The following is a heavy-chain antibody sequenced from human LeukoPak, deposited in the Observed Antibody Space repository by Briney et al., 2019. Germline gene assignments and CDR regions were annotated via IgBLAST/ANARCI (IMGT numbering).Heavy chain of an antibody. V-gene: IGHV3-48*03. CDR1: GFTFSSYE. J-gene: IGHJ6*02. Sequence: GGSLRLSCAASGFTFSSYEMNWVRQAPGKGLEWVSYISSSGSTIYYADSVKGRFTISRDNAKNSLYLQMNSLRAEDTAVYYCARVRSDYDILTGYYHYSGMDVWGQGTTVTVSS. CDR2: ISSSGSTI. CDR3: ARVRSDYDILTGYYHYSGMDV. D-gene: IGHD3-9*01.